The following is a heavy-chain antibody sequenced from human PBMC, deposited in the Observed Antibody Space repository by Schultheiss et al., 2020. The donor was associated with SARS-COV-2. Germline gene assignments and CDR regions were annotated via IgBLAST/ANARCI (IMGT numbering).Heavy chain of an antibody. CDR1: GGTFSSYA. V-gene: IGHV1-69*06. CDR2: IIPIFGTA. CDR3: ARDYDSSGYNFDY. Sequence: KISCKASGGTFSSYAISWVRQAPGQGLEWMGGIIPIFGTANYAQKFQGRVTITADKSTSTAYMELSSLRSEDTAVYYCARDYDSSGYNFDYWGQGTLVTVSS. D-gene: IGHD3-22*01. J-gene: IGHJ4*02.